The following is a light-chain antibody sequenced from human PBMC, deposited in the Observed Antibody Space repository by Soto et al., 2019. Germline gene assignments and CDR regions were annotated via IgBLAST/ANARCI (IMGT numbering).Light chain of an antibody. J-gene: IGKJ1*01. Sequence: TLLTQSPVTLSVSPGEGATLSCRASEKINSNLAWYQQKLGQAPRFLIFVFSTRAAVFPARFSGIGSGTEFTLTISSLQSEDFAVYYCQQYDKWRTFGQGTKVDIK. V-gene: IGKV3-15*01. CDR1: EKINSN. CDR2: VFS. CDR3: QQYDKWRT.